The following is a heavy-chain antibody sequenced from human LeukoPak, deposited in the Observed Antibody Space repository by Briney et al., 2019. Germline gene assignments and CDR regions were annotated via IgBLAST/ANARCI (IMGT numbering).Heavy chain of an antibody. Sequence: ASVEVSRKASGYTFTGYYMHWVRQAPGQGLEWMGWINPNSGGTNYAQKFQGWVTMTRDTSISTAYMELSRLRSDDTAVYYCARHGSGSYPNSYNWFDPWGQGTLVTVSS. CDR1: GYTFTGYY. CDR2: INPNSGGT. V-gene: IGHV1-2*04. D-gene: IGHD3-10*01. J-gene: IGHJ5*02. CDR3: ARHGSGSYPNSYNWFDP.